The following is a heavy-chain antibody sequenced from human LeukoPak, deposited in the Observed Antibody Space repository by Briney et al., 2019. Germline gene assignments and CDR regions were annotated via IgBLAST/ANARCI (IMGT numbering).Heavy chain of an antibody. CDR2: IYYSGST. D-gene: IGHD6-6*01. Sequence: PSETLSLTCTVSGGSVSSGSYYWSWIRQPPGKGLEWIGYIYYSGSTKYNPSLKSRVTMSVDTSKSQFSLELSSVTAADTAVYYCASIAARDPYYYYGMDVWGQGTAVTVSS. CDR1: GGSVSSGSYY. CDR3: ASIAARDPYYYYGMDV. V-gene: IGHV4-61*01. J-gene: IGHJ6*02.